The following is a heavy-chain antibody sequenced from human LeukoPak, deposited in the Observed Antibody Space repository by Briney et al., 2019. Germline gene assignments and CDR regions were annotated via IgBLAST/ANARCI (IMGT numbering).Heavy chain of an antibody. CDR3: ASERDIVVAPAAIPFDY. J-gene: IGHJ4*02. V-gene: IGHV4-39*01. D-gene: IGHD2-2*01. CDR2: IYYSGST. Sequence: PSETLSLTCTVSGGSISSSSYYWGWIRQPPGKGLEWIGSIYYSGSTYYNPSLKSRVTISVDTSKNQFSLKLSSVTAADTAVYYCASERDIVVAPAAIPFDYWGQGTLVTVSS. CDR1: GGSISSSSYY.